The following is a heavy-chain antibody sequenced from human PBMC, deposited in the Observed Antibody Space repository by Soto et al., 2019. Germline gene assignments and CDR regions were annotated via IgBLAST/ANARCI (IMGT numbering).Heavy chain of an antibody. J-gene: IGHJ5*02. CDR1: GGTFSSYA. CDR2: IIPIFGTA. CDR3: ARGGVFRYYYDSSGYYHVWFDP. Sequence: GASVKVSCKASGGTFSSYAIGWVRQAPGQGLEWMGGIIPIFGTANYAQKFQGRVTITADESTSTAYMELSSLRSEDTAVYYCARGGVFRYYYDSSGYYHVWFDPWGQGTLVTVSS. D-gene: IGHD3-22*01. V-gene: IGHV1-69*13.